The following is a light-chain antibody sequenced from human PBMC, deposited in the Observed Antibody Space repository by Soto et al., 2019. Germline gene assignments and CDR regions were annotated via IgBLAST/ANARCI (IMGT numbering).Light chain of an antibody. CDR1: QTVSSY. Sequence: EIVLTQSPATLSLSPGERATLSCRASQTVSSYLAWYQQKPGQAPRLLIYDASNRAAGIPARFSGSGSGTDFTLTISSLEPEDFAVYYCQQRSKWPGALTFGGGTKVEI. V-gene: IGKV3-11*01. CDR3: QQRSKWPGALT. CDR2: DAS. J-gene: IGKJ4*01.